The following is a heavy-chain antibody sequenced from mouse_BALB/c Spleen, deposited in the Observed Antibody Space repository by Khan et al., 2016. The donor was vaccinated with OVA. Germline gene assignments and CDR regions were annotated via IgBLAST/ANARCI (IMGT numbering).Heavy chain of an antibody. CDR3: ARPPYFSDAMDN. CDR1: GHTFTNFG. Sequence: QIQLVQSGPELKKPGETVKLSCKASGHTFTNFGMNWVKQAPGKGLKWMGWINTYTGEPTYADDFNGRFAFSLEASASTAYLQINNLTNEDTATYFCARPPYFSDAMDNWGQGTLVTVSA. J-gene: IGHJ4*01. D-gene: IGHD2-10*01. V-gene: IGHV9-3-1*01. CDR2: INTYTGEP.